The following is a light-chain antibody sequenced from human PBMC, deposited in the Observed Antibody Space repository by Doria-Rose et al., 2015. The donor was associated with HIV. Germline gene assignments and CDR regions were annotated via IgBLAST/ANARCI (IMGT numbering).Light chain of an antibody. Sequence: QSVSSNYLAWYQQRPGQAPRLLVYAASSRATGIPDRFSGSGSGTDFTLSISRLEPEDYAVYYCQQYGSSPLTFGGGTKVEIK. J-gene: IGKJ4*01. CDR3: QQYGSSPLT. CDR2: AAS. V-gene: IGKV3-20*01. CDR1: QSVSSNY.